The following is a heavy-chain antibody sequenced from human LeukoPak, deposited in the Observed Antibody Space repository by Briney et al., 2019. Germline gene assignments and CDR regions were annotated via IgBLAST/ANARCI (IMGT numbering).Heavy chain of an antibody. J-gene: IGHJ4*02. V-gene: IGHV3-7*04. CDR1: GFPFAPFW. Sequence: PGGSLRLSCAASGFPFAPFWMPWVRQAPGKGPELVATMTQDGNEIYYGDSVRGRFTLSRDNSKNSLYLEMYSLRAEDTAVYYCARGIDEWLYLNYWGQGARVTVSS. D-gene: IGHD3-3*01. CDR3: ARGIDEWLYLNY. CDR2: MTQDGNEI.